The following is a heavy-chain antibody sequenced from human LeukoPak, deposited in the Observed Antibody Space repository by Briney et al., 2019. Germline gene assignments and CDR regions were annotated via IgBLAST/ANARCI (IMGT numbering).Heavy chain of an antibody. V-gene: IGHV1-2*02. CDR3: ARDLVGGTWASGY. J-gene: IGHJ4*02. Sequence: ASVKVSCKASGFTFTGYYIHWVRQAPGQGLEWMGWINPNNGGTNYAQTFQDRVTMTRDTSISTAYMELIRLRSDDTAMYYCARDLVGGTWASGYWGQGTLVTVSS. D-gene: IGHD1-14*01. CDR1: GFTFTGYY. CDR2: INPNNGGT.